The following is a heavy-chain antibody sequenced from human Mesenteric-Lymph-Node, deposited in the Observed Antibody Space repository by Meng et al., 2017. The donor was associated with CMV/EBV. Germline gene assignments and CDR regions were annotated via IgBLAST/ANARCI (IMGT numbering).Heavy chain of an antibody. J-gene: IGHJ4*02. CDR3: ARDSKGVPDY. Sequence: GESLKISCAASGFTFSSYWLSWVRQAPGKGLEWVAVVAYDGSIEYYADSVKGRFTISRDNSKNTLYLQMNSLRTEDTAVYFCARDSKGVPDYWGQGTLVTVSS. V-gene: IGHV3-30*03. D-gene: IGHD2-2*01. CDR2: VAYDGSIE. CDR1: GFTFSSYW.